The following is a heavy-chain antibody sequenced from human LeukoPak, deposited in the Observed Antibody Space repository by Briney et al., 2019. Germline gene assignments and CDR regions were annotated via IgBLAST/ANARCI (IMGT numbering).Heavy chain of an antibody. J-gene: IGHJ4*02. CDR3: ARDSRNASP. CDR1: GFTFDDYA. CDR2: ISWNSGSI. V-gene: IGHV3-9*01. Sequence: GRSLRLSCAASGFTFDDYAMHWVRQAPGKGLEWVSGISWNSGSIGYADSVKGRFTISRDNAKNSLYLQMNSLRAEDTAVYYCARDSRNASPWGQGTLVTVSS.